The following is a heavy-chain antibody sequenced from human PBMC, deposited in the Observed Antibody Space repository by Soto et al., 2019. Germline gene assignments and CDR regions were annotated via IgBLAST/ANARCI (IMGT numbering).Heavy chain of an antibody. D-gene: IGHD3-10*01. CDR3: ARRWGEGRVDY. CDR1: GDSISAYS. CDR2: IHYNGNT. Sequence: PSETLSLTCTVSGDSISAYSWSWVRQPPGKGLEWIGNIHYNGNTKYSPSLKSRVTMSVDTSKNHFSLKLSSVTAADTAVYYCARRWGEGRVDYWGQGTLVTVSS. J-gene: IGHJ4*02. V-gene: IGHV4-59*12.